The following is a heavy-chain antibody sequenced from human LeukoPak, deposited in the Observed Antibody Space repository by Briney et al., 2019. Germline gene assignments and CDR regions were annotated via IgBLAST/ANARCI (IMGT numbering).Heavy chain of an antibody. CDR3: ARASFNVVFGNWFDP. J-gene: IGHJ5*02. CDR2: VYYSGRT. Sequence: SETLSLTCTVSSGSIGSSSNYWGWIRHAPGKGLEWIGNVYYSGRTFYNPSLKSRVTISVDTSKNQFSLKLRSVTAADTAIYYCARASFNVVFGNWFDPWGQGTLVTVSS. CDR1: SGSIGSSSNY. D-gene: IGHD2-8*01. V-gene: IGHV4-39*01.